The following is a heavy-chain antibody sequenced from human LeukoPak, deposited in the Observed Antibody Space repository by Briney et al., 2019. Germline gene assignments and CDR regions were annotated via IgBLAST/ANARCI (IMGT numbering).Heavy chain of an antibody. CDR2: IYYSGST. V-gene: IGHV4-59*01. Sequence: SETLSLTCTGSGGSISSYYWSWIRQPPGKGLEWIEYIYYSGSTNYTPSLKSRVTISVDTSKNQFSLKLSSVTAADTAVYYCARSFNYYDSSGYYSGWGQGTLVTVSS. J-gene: IGHJ4*02. CDR1: GGSISSYY. CDR3: ARSFNYYDSSGYYSG. D-gene: IGHD3-22*01.